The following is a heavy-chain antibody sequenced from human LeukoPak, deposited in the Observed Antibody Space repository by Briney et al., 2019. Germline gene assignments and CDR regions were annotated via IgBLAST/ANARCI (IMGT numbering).Heavy chain of an antibody. J-gene: IGHJ4*02. D-gene: IGHD1-1*01. CDR3: ATGRTTGTTFYDY. V-gene: IGHV1-69-2*01. CDR2: VDPEDGET. Sequence: ASVKVSCKASGYTFTAYYIHWVQQAPGKGLEWMGLVDPEDGETIYAEKFQGRVTITADTSTDTAYMELSSLRSEDTAVYYCATGRTTGTTFYDYWGQGTLVTVSS. CDR1: GYTFTAYY.